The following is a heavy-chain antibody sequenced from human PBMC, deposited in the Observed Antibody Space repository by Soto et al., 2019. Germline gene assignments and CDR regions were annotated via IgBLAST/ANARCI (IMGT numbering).Heavy chain of an antibody. CDR1: GGSISSGGYY. CDR2: IYDSGST. CDR3: ASQATGWYPDY. Sequence: SETLSLTCTVSGGSISSGGYYWSWIRQHPGKGLEWIGYIYDSGSTYYNPSLKSRVTISVDTSKNQFSLKLSSVTAADTAVYYCASQATGWYPDYWGQGTLVTVS. V-gene: IGHV4-31*03. D-gene: IGHD6-19*01. J-gene: IGHJ4*02.